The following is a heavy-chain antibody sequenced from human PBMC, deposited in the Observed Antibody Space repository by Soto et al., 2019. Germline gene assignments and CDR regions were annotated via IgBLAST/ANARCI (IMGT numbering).Heavy chain of an antibody. CDR1: GFTFSSYA. V-gene: IGHV3-23*01. D-gene: IGHD3-22*01. CDR3: AKDYYDSSGTTQTPDAFDI. CDR2: ISGSGGST. Sequence: PVGSLRLSCAASGFTFSSYAMSWVRQAPGKGLEWVSAISGSGGSTYYADSVKGRFTISRDNSKNTLYLQMNSLRAEDTAVYYCAKDYYDSSGTTQTPDAFDIWGQGTMVTVSS. J-gene: IGHJ3*02.